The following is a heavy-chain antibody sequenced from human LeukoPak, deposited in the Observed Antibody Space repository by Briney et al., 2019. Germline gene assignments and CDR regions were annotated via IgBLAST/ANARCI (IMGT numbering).Heavy chain of an antibody. Sequence: SETLSLTCTVSGGSISSYYWSWIRQPPGKGLEWIGYIYYSGSTNYNPSLKSRVIISVDTSKNQFSLKLSSVTAADTAVYYCARAHVAAAGYYFDYWGQGTLVTVSS. V-gene: IGHV4-59*01. J-gene: IGHJ4*02. CDR2: IYYSGST. CDR3: ARAHVAAAGYYFDY. CDR1: GGSISSYY. D-gene: IGHD6-13*01.